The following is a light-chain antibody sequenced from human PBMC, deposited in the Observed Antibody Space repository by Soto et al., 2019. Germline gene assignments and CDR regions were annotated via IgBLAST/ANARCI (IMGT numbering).Light chain of an antibody. Sequence: QSALTQPASVSGSPGQSITISCTGTSSDVGGYNYVSWYQQHPGKAPKLMINEVSNRPSGVSNRFSGSTSGNTASLTISGLQAEDEADYYCSSYTSSSTPYVFGTGTKLTVL. J-gene: IGLJ1*01. CDR2: EVS. CDR3: SSYTSSSTPYV. CDR1: SSDVGGYNY. V-gene: IGLV2-14*01.